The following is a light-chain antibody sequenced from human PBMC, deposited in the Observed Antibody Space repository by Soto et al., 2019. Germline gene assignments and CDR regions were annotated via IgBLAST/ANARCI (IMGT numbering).Light chain of an antibody. J-gene: IGKJ1*01. CDR1: QTISSW. Sequence: DIQMTQSPSTLSGSVGDRVTITCRASQTISSWLAWYQQKPGKAPKLLIYKASTLKSGVPSRFSGSGSGTEFTLTISSLQSEDLAVYYCQQYANWPKTFGQGTKVDIK. CDR2: KAS. V-gene: IGKV1-5*03. CDR3: QQYANWPKT.